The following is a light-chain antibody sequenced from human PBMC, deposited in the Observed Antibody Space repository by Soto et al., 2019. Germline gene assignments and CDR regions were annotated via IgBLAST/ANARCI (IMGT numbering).Light chain of an antibody. Sequence: DVQLTQSPSTVSAFVGDRVTITCRASETVEGWLAWYQQKPGKAPNLLISEASTLQSGVSSRFSGSGSETDFTLTVSSLQPADSATYYCQQYSSYPDTFGQGTRLEIK. J-gene: IGKJ2*01. CDR2: EAS. CDR1: ETVEGW. CDR3: QQYSSYPDT. V-gene: IGKV1-5*03.